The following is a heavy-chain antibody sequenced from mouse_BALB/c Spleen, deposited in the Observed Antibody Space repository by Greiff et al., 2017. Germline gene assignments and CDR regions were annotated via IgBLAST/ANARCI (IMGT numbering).Heavy chain of an antibody. D-gene: IGHD1-1*01. CDR2: IAPGSGST. Sequence: DLVKPGASVKLSCKASGYTFTSYWINWIKQRPGQGLEWIGRIAPGSGSTYYNEMFKGKAKLTVDTSSSTAYIQLSSLSSEDSAVYFCARGSSNYYAMDYWGQGTSVTVSS. J-gene: IGHJ4*01. CDR1: GYTFTSYW. V-gene: IGHV1S41*01. CDR3: ARGSSNYYAMDY.